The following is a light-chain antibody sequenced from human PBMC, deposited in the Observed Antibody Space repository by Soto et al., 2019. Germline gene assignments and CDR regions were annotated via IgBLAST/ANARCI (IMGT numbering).Light chain of an antibody. V-gene: IGKV1-5*03. CDR2: KAS. Sequence: DIQMTQSPSTLSASVGDTVTITCWASQSISNWLAWYQQKPGQAPKLLIHKASTLESGVPSRFSGSGSGTEFTLTIRSLQPDDFATFYCQQYDRFPYTFGQGTKLEIK. CDR3: QQYDRFPYT. CDR1: QSISNW. J-gene: IGKJ2*01.